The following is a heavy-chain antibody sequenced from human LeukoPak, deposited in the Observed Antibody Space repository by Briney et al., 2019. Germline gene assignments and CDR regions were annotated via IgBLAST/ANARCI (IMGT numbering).Heavy chain of an antibody. V-gene: IGHV3-23*01. D-gene: IGHD2-15*01. CDR3: VKAPVGHCSGAFCSHFVS. Sequence: PGGSLRLSCAASGFTFSTYAMSWVPQPPGKGLEWGAAIRGDNPGTYQANSVKGRFTISRDNSKNTLHMQMSGLRAEGTARYCVKAPVGHCSGAFCSHFVSWGQAGLVTVSS. J-gene: IGHJ4*02. CDR2: IRGDNPGT. CDR1: GFTFSTYA.